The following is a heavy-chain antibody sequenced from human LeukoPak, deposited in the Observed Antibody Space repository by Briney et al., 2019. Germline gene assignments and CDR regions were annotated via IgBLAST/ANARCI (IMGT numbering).Heavy chain of an antibody. J-gene: IGHJ6*02. D-gene: IGHD6-19*01. CDR1: GYTFTGYY. CDR2: INPNSGGT. CDR3: ARGDSSGWYGMDV. V-gene: IGHV1-2*04. Sequence: ASVKVSCKASGYTFTGYYMHWVRQAPGQGLEWMGRINPNSGGTNYAQKFQGWVTMTRDTSISTAYMELSRLRSDDTAVYYCARGDSSGWYGMDVWGQGTTVTVSS.